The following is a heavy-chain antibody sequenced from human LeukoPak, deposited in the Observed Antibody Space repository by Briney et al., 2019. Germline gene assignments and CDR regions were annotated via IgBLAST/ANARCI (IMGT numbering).Heavy chain of an antibody. CDR3: ARDKYYYDSSGYYDLDY. J-gene: IGHJ4*02. CDR1: GFTFSSYW. V-gene: IGHV3-7*01. D-gene: IGHD3-22*01. CDR2: IKQDGSEK. Sequence: GGSLRLSCAASGFTFSSYWMSWVRQAPGKGLEWVANIKQDGSEKYYVDSVKGRFTISRDNAKNSLYLQMNSLRAEDTAVYYCARDKYYYDSSGYYDLDYWGQGTLVTVSS.